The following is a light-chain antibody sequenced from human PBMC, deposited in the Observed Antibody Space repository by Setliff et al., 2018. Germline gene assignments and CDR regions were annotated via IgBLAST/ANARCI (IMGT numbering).Light chain of an antibody. V-gene: IGLV2-18*02. J-gene: IGLJ1*01. Sequence: QSALTQPPSVSGSPGQSVTISCTGTYSGIGGHDRVSWYQQPPSAAPKLIIYEVFHRPSGVPVRFSGSKSGATASLTISGLQAEDEADYFCGSFSSTTTFDVFGPGTKVTVL. CDR3: GSFSSTTTFDV. CDR1: YSGIGGHDR. CDR2: EVF.